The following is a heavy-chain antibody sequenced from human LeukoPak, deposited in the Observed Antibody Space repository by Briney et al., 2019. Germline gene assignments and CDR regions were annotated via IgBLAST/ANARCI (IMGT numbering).Heavy chain of an antibody. J-gene: IGHJ4*02. Sequence: ASVKVSCKASGYTFTGYYMHWVRQAPGQGLEWMGWINPNSGGTNYPQKFQGRVTITRDTSISTAYLELNRLTSDDTAVYYCARSRGWPKYFFDYWGQGTLVTVSS. D-gene: IGHD6-19*01. CDR2: INPNSGGT. V-gene: IGHV1-2*02. CDR1: GYTFTGYY. CDR3: ARSRGWPKYFFDY.